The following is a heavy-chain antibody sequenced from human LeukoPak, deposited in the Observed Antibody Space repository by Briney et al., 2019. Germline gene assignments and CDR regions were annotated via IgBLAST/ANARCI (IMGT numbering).Heavy chain of an antibody. CDR3: TRDSTTWARSGY. D-gene: IGHD2/OR15-2a*01. Sequence: GRSLTLSCAASGVTVSSSYLGWVRQAPRKGLEWVSVINSDGTTYYADSVKGRFTASRDPSKNTLSLQMSSLKVEDTAVYYCTRDSTTWARSGYWGQGTLVTVSS. CDR2: INSDGTT. J-gene: IGHJ4*02. V-gene: IGHV3-66*01. CDR1: GVTVSSSY.